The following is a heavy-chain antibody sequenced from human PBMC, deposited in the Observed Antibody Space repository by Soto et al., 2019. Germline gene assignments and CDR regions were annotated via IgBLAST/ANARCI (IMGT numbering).Heavy chain of an antibody. CDR1: GFTFSSYA. J-gene: IGHJ3*02. V-gene: IGHV3-23*01. CDR2: ISGSGGST. CDR3: AKDHDRRRFLEWPFDI. Sequence: GGSLRLSCAASGFTFSSYAMSWVRQAPGKGLEWVSAISGSGGSTYYADSVKGRFTISRDNSKNTLYLQMNSLRAEDTAVYYCAKDHDRRRFLEWPFDIWGQGTMVTVSS. D-gene: IGHD3-3*01.